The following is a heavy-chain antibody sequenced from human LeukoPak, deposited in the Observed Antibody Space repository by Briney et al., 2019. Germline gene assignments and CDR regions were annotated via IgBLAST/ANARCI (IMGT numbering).Heavy chain of an antibody. CDR2: IYSSGNT. CDR1: GGSISNYY. CDR3: ARDYGDYLFDY. Sequence: SETLSLTCTVSGGSISNYYWGWIRQPAGKGLEWIGRIYSSGNTNYNPSLKSRITLSVDTSKNQFSLNLTSVTAADTAVYYCARDYGDYLFDYWGQGTLVTVSS. V-gene: IGHV4-4*07. J-gene: IGHJ4*02. D-gene: IGHD4-17*01.